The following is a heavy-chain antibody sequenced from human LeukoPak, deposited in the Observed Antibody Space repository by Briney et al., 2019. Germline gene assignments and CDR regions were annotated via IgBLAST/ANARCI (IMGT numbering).Heavy chain of an antibody. Sequence: TSETLSLTCSVSDGSINSYYWGWIRQPPGKGLEWIGSIYDSGSTYYNPSLKSRVTISVDTSKSQFSLKLNSVTAADTAVYYCARHYGPWGQGTLVTVSS. CDR2: IYDSGST. V-gene: IGHV4-39*01. J-gene: IGHJ5*02. CDR1: DGSINSYY. CDR3: ARHYGP. D-gene: IGHD3-10*01.